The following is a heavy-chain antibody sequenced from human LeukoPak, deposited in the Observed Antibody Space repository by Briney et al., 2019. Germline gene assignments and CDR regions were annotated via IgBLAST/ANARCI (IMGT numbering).Heavy chain of an antibody. CDR3: ARKWAVAGSSYFDY. V-gene: IGHV3-7*03. J-gene: IGHJ4*02. CDR2: IKQDGSVQ. CDR1: GFTFSNNW. Sequence: GGSLRLSCTASGFTFSNNWISWVRQAPGKGLEWVANIKQDGSVQYYVDSVKGRFTTSRDNAKNSLYLQMNSLRAEDTAVYYCARKWAVAGSSYFDYWGQGTLVTVSS. D-gene: IGHD6-19*01.